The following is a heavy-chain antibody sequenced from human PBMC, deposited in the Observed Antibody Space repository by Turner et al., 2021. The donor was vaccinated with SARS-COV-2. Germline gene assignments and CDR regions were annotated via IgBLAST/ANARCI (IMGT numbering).Heavy chain of an antibody. J-gene: IGHJ4*02. D-gene: IGHD6-19*01. CDR1: GFTFSSYW. CDR3: ERAGAGLLFDY. CDR2: MKQERSEK. Sequence: VQLLESGGGLVERGVSLTLSCAASGFTFSSYWMSWVRQAPGKGLEWVANMKQERSEKFDVESVKGRFTIPRDKAKKALDLQMNSRRAEDTVLYYGERAGAGLLFDYWGQGTLVTVSS. V-gene: IGHV3-7*04.